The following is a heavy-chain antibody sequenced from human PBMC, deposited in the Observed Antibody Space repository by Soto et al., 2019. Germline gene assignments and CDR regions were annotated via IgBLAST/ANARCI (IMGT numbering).Heavy chain of an antibody. V-gene: IGHV4-38-2*01. CDR1: GYSIRSGYF. J-gene: IGHJ6*02. Sequence: PSETLSPTCAVPGYSIRSGYFWGWIRQPPGKGLEWIGSMYHSGITYYNLSLKSRVTISVDTSKNQLSLKLSSATAADTAVYYCARSMYSTSAQLYYGMDVWGQGTTVTVSS. CDR3: ARSMYSTSAQLYYGMDV. CDR2: MYHSGIT. D-gene: IGHD6-6*01.